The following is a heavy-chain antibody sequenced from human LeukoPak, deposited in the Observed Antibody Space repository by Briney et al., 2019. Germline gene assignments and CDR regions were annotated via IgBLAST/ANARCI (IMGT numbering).Heavy chain of an antibody. CDR3: ARDGSGTIPDV. Sequence: GGPLRLSCAASGFTFSSYSMNWVRQAPGKGLEWVSSISSSSSYIYYADSVKGRFTISRDNAKNSLYLQMNSLRAEDTAVYYCARDGSGTIPDVWGQGTTVTVSS. CDR1: GFTFSSYS. J-gene: IGHJ6*02. D-gene: IGHD3-3*01. V-gene: IGHV3-21*01. CDR2: ISSSSSYI.